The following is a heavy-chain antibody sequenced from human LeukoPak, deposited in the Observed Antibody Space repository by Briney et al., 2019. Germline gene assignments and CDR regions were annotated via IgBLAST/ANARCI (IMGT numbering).Heavy chain of an antibody. V-gene: IGHV1-2*02. D-gene: IGHD5-18*01. CDR3: ATTTAMVHIDAFDI. CDR2: INPNSGGT. Sequence: GASVKVSCKASGYTFTGYYMHWVRQAPGQGLEWMGWINPNSGGTNYAQKFQGRVTMTRDTSISTAYMELSRLRSDDTAVYYCATTTAMVHIDAFDIWGQGTMVTVSS. CDR1: GYTFTGYY. J-gene: IGHJ3*02.